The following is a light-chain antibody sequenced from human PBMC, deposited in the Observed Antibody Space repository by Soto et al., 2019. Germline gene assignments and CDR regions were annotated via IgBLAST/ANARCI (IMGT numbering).Light chain of an antibody. V-gene: IGKV3-20*01. CDR2: GIS. Sequence: EIVLTQSPGTLSLSPGERATLSCRASESINKNYFAWYQQKPGQGPRLLIYGISIKATGIPDRFSGSGSGTDFTLTVSRLEPEDLAVYYCQQYGTSPFTFGPGTKVDIK. CDR3: QQYGTSPFT. J-gene: IGKJ3*01. CDR1: ESINKNY.